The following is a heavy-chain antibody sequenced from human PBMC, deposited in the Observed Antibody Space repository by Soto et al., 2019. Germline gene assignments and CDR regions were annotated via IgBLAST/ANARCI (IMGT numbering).Heavy chain of an antibody. D-gene: IGHD5-12*01. Sequence: SETLSLTCSVSGGSISSGYYYWSWIRQPPGKGLEWIGNIYYSGNTYYNPSLKSRLIISIDTSKNQCSLKVGSVTAADTAVYYCASSWLYGMHGGGKGTTVTVSS. CDR3: ASSWLYGMHG. J-gene: IGHJ6*04. CDR2: IYYSGNT. CDR1: GGSISSGYYY. V-gene: IGHV4-30-4*01.